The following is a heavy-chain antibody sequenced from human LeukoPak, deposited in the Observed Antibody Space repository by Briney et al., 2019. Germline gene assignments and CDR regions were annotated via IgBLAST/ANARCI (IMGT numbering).Heavy chain of an antibody. J-gene: IGHJ6*02. Sequence: PSGGSLRLSCAASGFTFTGHWMAWVRQAPGKGLEWVANMNQDGSEKYYVDSVKGRFTISRDNAKTSVYLQMNSLRVEDTAVYYCARDQPSITTGHYGMDVWGQGTTVTVSS. CDR2: MNQDGSEK. V-gene: IGHV3-7*01. CDR3: ARDQPSITTGHYGMDV. CDR1: GFTFTGHW. D-gene: IGHD3-22*01.